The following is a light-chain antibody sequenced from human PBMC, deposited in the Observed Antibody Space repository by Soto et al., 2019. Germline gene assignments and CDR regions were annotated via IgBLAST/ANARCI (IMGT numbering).Light chain of an antibody. CDR1: STDVGGYNY. Sequence: LAQPSSVSGSPGQSITISCTGTSTDVGGYNYVSWYQHHSGKAPKLLIYEVTNRPSGISDRFSGSKSVNTASLTISGLQAEDESDYYCGSYSSTDTYVFGSGTKVTVL. CDR3: GSYSSTDTYV. V-gene: IGLV2-14*01. J-gene: IGLJ1*01. CDR2: EVT.